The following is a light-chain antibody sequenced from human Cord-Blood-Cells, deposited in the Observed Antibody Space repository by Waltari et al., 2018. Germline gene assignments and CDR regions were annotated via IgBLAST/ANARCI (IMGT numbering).Light chain of an antibody. CDR1: SSDVGGYNY. CDR3: SSYTSSSTLTV. J-gene: IGLJ3*02. V-gene: IGLV2-14*01. CDR2: DVS. Sequence: QSALTQPASVSGSPGPSITIPCTGTSSDVGGYNYVPWYQQHPGKAPKLMIYDVSNRPSGVSNRFSGSKSGNTASLTISGLQAEDEADYYCSSYTSSSTLTVFGGGTKLTVL.